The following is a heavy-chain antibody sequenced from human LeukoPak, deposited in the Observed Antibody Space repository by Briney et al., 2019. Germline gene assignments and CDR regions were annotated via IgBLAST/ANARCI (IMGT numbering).Heavy chain of an antibody. D-gene: IGHD6-13*01. CDR2: INPTGGST. V-gene: IGHV1-46*01. J-gene: IGHJ4*02. CDR1: EYTFTNHF. Sequence: ASVKVSCKASEYTFTNHFLHWVRQAPGQGLEWMGIINPTGGSTSYAQKFQGRVTMTRDTSTSTVYMELSSLRSDDTAVYYCARSPAAAPHYYFDYWGQGTLVTVSS. CDR3: ARSPAAAPHYYFDY.